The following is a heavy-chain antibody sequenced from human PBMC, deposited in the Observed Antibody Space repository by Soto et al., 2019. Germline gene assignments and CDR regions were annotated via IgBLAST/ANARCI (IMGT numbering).Heavy chain of an antibody. CDR1: GYTFTSYG. V-gene: IGHV1-18*04. J-gene: IGHJ6*02. CDR3: ASDRGTLPPGFYASLIIIGMDV. Sequence: ASVKVSCKASGYTFTSYGIIWVRQAPGQGLEWMGWISAYNGNTNYAQKLQGRVTMTTDTSTSTAYMELRSLRSDDTAVYYCASDRGTLPPGFYASLIIIGMDVWGQGTTVTVSS. CDR2: ISAYNGNT. D-gene: IGHD3-9*01.